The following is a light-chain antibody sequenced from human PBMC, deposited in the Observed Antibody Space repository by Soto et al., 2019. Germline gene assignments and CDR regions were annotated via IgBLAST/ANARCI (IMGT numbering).Light chain of an antibody. J-gene: IGKJ1*01. V-gene: IGKV3-15*01. CDR2: GAS. CDR3: QQYNNWPPWA. CDR1: QSVSSN. Sequence: EIVMTQSPATLSVSPGERATLSCRASQSVSSNLAWYQQTPGQAPRLLIFGASTRATDIPARFSGSGSGTEVTLTISSLQSEDFAGYYCQQYNNWPPWAFGQGTKVEIK.